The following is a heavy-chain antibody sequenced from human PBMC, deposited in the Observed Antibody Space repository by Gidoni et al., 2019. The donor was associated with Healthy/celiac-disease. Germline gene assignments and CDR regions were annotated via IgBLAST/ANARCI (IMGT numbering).Heavy chain of an antibody. CDR2: ISYDGSNK. CDR1: GFTCSSYG. Sequence: QVQLVESGGGVVQPGRSLRLSCAASGFTCSSYGMHWVRQAPGKGLEWVAVISYDGSNKYYADSVKGRFTISRDNSKNTLYLQMNSLRAEDTAVYYCAGSVHWNWFDPWGQGTLVTVSS. D-gene: IGHD1-1*01. J-gene: IGHJ5*02. CDR3: AGSVHWNWFDP. V-gene: IGHV3-30*03.